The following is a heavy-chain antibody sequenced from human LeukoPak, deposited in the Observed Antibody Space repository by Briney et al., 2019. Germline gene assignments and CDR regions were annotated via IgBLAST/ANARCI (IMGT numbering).Heavy chain of an antibody. CDR1: GFTFTSYS. CDR2: ISGGGST. D-gene: IGHD5-24*01. CDR3: IRDFRSADL. Sequence: GGSLRLSCAASGFTFTSYSMNWVRQAPGKGLEWVSTISGGGSTYYADSVKGRFTISRDNAKNTVYLEMNSLSVEDTATYYCIRDFRSADLWGQGTLVTVTS. V-gene: IGHV3-23*01. J-gene: IGHJ5*02.